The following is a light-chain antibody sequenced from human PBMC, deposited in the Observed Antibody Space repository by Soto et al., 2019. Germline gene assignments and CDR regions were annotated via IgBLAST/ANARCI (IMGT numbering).Light chain of an antibody. J-gene: IGLJ2*01. CDR2: DVT. Sequence: QSALTQPASVSGSPGQSITISCTGTSSDVGAYDFVSWYQHYPGKAPKLVTFDVTHRPPGISDRFSGSKSANTACLTISGLQAEDEAFYYCSSYTTRSTLVFGGGTKLTVL. CDR3: SSYTTRSTLV. V-gene: IGLV2-14*01. CDR1: SSDVGAYDF.